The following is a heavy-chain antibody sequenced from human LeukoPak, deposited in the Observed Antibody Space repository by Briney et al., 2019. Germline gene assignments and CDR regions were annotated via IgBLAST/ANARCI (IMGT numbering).Heavy chain of an antibody. CDR2: IVPIFGTT. V-gene: IGHV1-69*06. J-gene: IGHJ4*02. D-gene: IGHD6-13*01. CDR3: AAYSTSPNLDY. CDR1: GDTFTNYA. Sequence: SVKVSCKVSGDTFTNYAFSWVRQAPGQGLEWMGSIVPIFGTTDLPRKFQGRVKITADTSTTTAYMELTSLKSEDTALYYCAAYSTSPNLDYWGQATLVTVSS.